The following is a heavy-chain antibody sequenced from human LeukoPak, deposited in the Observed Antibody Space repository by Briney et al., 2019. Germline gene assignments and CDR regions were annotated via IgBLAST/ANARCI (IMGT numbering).Heavy chain of an antibody. J-gene: IGHJ3*02. D-gene: IGHD2-2*01. CDR1: GFTFSDYY. Sequence: GGSLRLSCAASGFTFSDYYMSWIRQAPGKGLEWVSYISSSGSTIYYADSVKGRFTISRDNAKNSLYLQMNSLRAEDTAVYYCARALGYCSSTSCDDDAFDIWGQGTMVTVSS. CDR2: ISSSGSTI. CDR3: ARALGYCSSTSCDDDAFDI. V-gene: IGHV3-11*04.